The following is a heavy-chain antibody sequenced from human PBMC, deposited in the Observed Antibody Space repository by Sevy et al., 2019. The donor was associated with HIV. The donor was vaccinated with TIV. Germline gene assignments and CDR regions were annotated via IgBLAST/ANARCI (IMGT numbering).Heavy chain of an antibody. J-gene: IGHJ4*02. CDR1: GFTFSGSA. V-gene: IGHV3-73*01. D-gene: IGHD2-2*01. CDR2: IRSKANSYAT. Sequence: GGSLRLSCAASGFTFSGSAMHWVRQASGKGLEWVGRIRSKANSYATAYAASVKGRFTISRDDSKNTADLQMNSLKTEDTAVYYCTRLIGNCSSTSCFDYWGQGTLVTVSS. CDR3: TRLIGNCSSTSCFDY.